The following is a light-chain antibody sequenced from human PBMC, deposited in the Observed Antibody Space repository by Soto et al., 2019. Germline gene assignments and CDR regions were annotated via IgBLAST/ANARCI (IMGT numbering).Light chain of an antibody. J-gene: IGKJ2*01. CDR2: LGS. V-gene: IGKV2-28*01. CDR3: LQTLQTRNS. CDR1: QSLLHSNGYNY. Sequence: DIVMTQSPLSLPVTPGETASISCRSSQSLLHSNGYNYLDWYLQKPGQSPQFLIYLGSNRASGVPDRFSGSGSGTDFTLKISRVEAEDVGVYYCLQTLQTRNSFGQGTKLEIK.